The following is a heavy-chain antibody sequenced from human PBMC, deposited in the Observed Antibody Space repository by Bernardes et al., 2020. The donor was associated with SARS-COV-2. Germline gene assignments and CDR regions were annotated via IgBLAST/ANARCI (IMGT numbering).Heavy chain of an antibody. V-gene: IGHV3-33*01. J-gene: IGHJ3*02. Sequence: GGSLRLSCVTSEFTFRTYGMHWVRQAPGKGLEWVAVIWYDGSNKYYADSVKGRFTISRDNSKNTLFLQMSSLRAEDTAVYYCARGNDYGDHLDAFDIWGQGTMVTVSS. CDR3: ARGNDYGDHLDAFDI. CDR2: IWYDGSNK. CDR1: EFTFRTYG. D-gene: IGHD4-17*01.